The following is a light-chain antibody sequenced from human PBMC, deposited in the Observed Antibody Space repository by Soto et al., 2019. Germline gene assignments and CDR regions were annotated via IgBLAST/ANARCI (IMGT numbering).Light chain of an antibody. CDR3: PPGDDSLNVWV. CDR2: DNN. CDR1: NSNIGSNT. J-gene: IGLJ3*02. V-gene: IGLV1-44*01. Sequence: QSVLTQPPSASGTPGQTVAISCSGSNSNIGSNTVNWYQLFPGTAPKLLIYDNNQRPSGVPDRFSGSKSDTSASLAISGLLSDDESDYNCPPGDDSLNVWVFGGGTKLTAL.